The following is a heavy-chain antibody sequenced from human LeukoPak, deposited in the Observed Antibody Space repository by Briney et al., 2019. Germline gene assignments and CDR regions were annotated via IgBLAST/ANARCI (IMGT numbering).Heavy chain of an antibody. D-gene: IGHD3-16*01. J-gene: IGHJ6*02. CDR1: GFRFVGYH. CDR2: ISFDGSKE. CDR3: ARVRSYGNYYYYGMDV. Sequence: GGSLRLSCAASGFRFVGYHMHWVRQAPGKGLEWVAGISFDGSKEYYVDSVKGRFSISRDNSKNTLYLQMNSLRAEDTAVFYCARVRSYGNYYYYGMDVWGQGTSVTVSS. V-gene: IGHV3-30*04.